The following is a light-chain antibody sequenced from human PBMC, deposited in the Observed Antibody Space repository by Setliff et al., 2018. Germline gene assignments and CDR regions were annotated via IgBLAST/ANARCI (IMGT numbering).Light chain of an antibody. CDR1: QSVSSN. V-gene: IGKV3-15*01. Sequence: EIVMTQSPATLSVSPGEGATLSCRASQSVSSNLVWFQQKPGQAPRLLIYGASTRATGIPARFSGSGSGTDFTLTISSLQTEDFAVYYCLHHYNWPWRFGQGTKVDIK. CDR3: LHHYNWPWR. CDR2: GAS. J-gene: IGKJ1*01.